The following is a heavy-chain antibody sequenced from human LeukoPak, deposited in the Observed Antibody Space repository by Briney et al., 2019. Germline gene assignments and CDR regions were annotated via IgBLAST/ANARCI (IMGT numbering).Heavy chain of an antibody. D-gene: IGHD4-11*01. J-gene: IGHJ5*02. Sequence: ASVKVSXKASGYTFTSYGISWVRQAPGQGLEWMGWISAYNGNTNYAQKLQGRVTMTTDTSTSTAYMELRSLRSDDTAVYYCARDSYLGYSNYGWFDPWGQGTLVTVSS. CDR1: GYTFTSYG. V-gene: IGHV1-18*01. CDR2: ISAYNGNT. CDR3: ARDSYLGYSNYGWFDP.